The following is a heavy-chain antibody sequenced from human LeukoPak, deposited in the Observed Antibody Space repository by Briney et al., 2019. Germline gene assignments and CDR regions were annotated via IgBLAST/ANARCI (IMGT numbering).Heavy chain of an antibody. J-gene: IGHJ4*02. CDR1: GGSISSYY. V-gene: IGHV4-4*07. CDR2: IYTSGST. D-gene: IGHD3-9*01. CDR3: ARVDTVTGYYPETFDY. Sequence: SETLSLTSTVSGGSISSYYWSWIRPPAGKGLEWIGRIYTSGSTNYNPSLKRRATMSVDASKNQFSLKLSSVTAADKAVYYCARVDTVTGYYPETFDYWGQGTLVTVSS.